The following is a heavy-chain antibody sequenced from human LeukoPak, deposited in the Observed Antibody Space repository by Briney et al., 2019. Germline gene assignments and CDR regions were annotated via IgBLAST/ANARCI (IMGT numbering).Heavy chain of an antibody. Sequence: GASAKVSCKTSGYTFSGYYMHWVRQAPGQGLEWMGWINPNSGDTNYAQKFQGRVNMTRDTSISTAYMELSRLRSDDTAVYYCARYYYDSSGPGVYYFDYWGQGTLVTVSS. J-gene: IGHJ4*02. V-gene: IGHV1-2*02. CDR3: ARYYYDSSGPGVYYFDY. D-gene: IGHD3-22*01. CDR2: INPNSGDT. CDR1: GYTFSGYY.